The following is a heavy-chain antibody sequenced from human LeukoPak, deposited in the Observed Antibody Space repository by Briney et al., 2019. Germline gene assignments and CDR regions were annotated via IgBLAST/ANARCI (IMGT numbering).Heavy chain of an antibody. CDR2: IKQDGSEK. D-gene: IGHD3-3*01. CDR3: AREPTIFGVVIPPDY. Sequence: GGSLRLSCAASGFTFSSYWMSWVRQAPGKGLEWVANIKQDGSEKYYVDSVKGRFTISRDNVKNSLYLQMNSLRAEDTAVYYCAREPTIFGVVIPPDYWGQGTLVTVSS. V-gene: IGHV3-7*03. J-gene: IGHJ4*02. CDR1: GFTFSSYW.